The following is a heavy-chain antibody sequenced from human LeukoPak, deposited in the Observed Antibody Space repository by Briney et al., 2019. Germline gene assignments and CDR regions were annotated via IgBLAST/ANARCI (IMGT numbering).Heavy chain of an antibody. V-gene: IGHV4-59*11. Sequence: PSETLSLTCAVSGGSISGPYWSWIRQPPGKGVEWIGHLYYSGTTNYNPSLQSRVTMTLDTSKNQFSLKLSSVTAADTALYYCARDRGDGVFDIWGQGAMVTVSS. CDR1: GGSISGPY. J-gene: IGHJ3*02. CDR3: ARDRGDGVFDI. D-gene: IGHD4-17*01. CDR2: LYYSGTT.